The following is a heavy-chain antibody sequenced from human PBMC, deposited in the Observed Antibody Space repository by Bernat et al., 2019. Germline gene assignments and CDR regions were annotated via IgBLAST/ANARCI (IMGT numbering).Heavy chain of an antibody. D-gene: IGHD5-18*01. J-gene: IGHJ4*02. CDR3: ARGGYSYGSPRNFDY. CDR2: INHSGST. Sequence: QVQLQQWGAGLLKPSETLSLTCAVDGGSFSGYYWSWIRQPPGKGLEWIGEINHSGSTNYNPPLKSRVTISVDTSKNQFSLKLSSVTAADTAVYYCARGGYSYGSPRNFDYWGQGTLVTVSS. CDR1: GGSFSGYY. V-gene: IGHV4-34*01.